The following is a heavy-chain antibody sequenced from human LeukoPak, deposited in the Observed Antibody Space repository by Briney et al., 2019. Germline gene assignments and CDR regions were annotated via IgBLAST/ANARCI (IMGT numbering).Heavy chain of an antibody. Sequence: AASLKISCKGSGYSFTSYWIGWVRQMPGKGLEWMGIIYPGDSDTRYSPSFQGQVTISADKSISTAYLQWSSLKASDTAMYYCARRGVYSYGSRGAFDIWGQGTMVTVSS. CDR2: IYPGDSDT. J-gene: IGHJ3*02. CDR1: GYSFTSYW. V-gene: IGHV5-51*01. CDR3: ARRGVYSYGSRGAFDI. D-gene: IGHD5-18*01.